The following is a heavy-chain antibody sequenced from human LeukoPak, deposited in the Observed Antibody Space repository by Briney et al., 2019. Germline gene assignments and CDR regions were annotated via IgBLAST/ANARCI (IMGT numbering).Heavy chain of an antibody. CDR1: GLTFSNVW. CDR2: INTAGST. V-gene: IGHV3-74*01. D-gene: IGHD2-21*01. CDR3: ASFRDTDN. J-gene: IGHJ3*01. Sequence: GGSLRLSCEVSGLTFSNVWMHWVRQAPGQGLVWVSRINTAGSTVYADPAKGRFTISRDNAKNMVYLQMNSLRAEDTAVYYCASFRDTDNWGRGTMVTVSS.